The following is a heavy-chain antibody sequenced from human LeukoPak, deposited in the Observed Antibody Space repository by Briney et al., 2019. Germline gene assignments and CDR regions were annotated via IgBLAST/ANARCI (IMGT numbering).Heavy chain of an antibody. D-gene: IGHD1-26*01. CDR3: ARCTLHNWFDP. V-gene: IGHV4-39*07. CDR1: GGSISSGSYY. Sequence: SQTLSLTCTVSGGSISSGSYYWGWIRQPPGKGLEWIGSIYYSGSTYYNPSLKSRVTISVDTSKNQFSLKLSSVTAADTAVYYCARCTLHNWFDPWGQGTLVTVSS. CDR2: IYYSGST. J-gene: IGHJ5*02.